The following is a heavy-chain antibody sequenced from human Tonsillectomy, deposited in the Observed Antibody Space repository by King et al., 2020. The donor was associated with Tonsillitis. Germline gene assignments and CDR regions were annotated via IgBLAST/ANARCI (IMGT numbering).Heavy chain of an antibody. CDR1: GFTFDDYA. J-gene: IGHJ2*01. CDR2: ISWNSGSI. V-gene: IGHV3-9*01. D-gene: IGHD6-6*01. Sequence: VQLVESGGGLVQPGRSLRLSCAASGFTFDDYAMHWVRQAPGKGLEWVSGISWNSGSIGYADSVKVRFTISRDNAKNSRYLQMNSLRAEDTALYYCAKDVGVAARPWYFDLWGRGTLVTVSS. CDR3: AKDVGVAARPWYFDL.